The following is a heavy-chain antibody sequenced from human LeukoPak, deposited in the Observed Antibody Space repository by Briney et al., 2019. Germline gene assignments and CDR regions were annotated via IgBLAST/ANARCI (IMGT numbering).Heavy chain of an antibody. V-gene: IGHV1-18*04. Sequence: ASVKVSCKASGYTFTSYYMHWVRQAPGQGLEWMGWISAYNGNTNYAQKLQGRVTMTTDTSTSTAYMELRSLRSDDTAVYYCARDLGEWFDPWGQGTLSPSPQ. CDR1: GYTFTSYY. CDR3: ARDLGEWFDP. CDR2: ISAYNGNT. D-gene: IGHD3-10*01. J-gene: IGHJ5*02.